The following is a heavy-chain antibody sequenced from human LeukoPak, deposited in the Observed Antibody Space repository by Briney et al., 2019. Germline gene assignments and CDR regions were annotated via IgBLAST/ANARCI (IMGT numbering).Heavy chain of an antibody. CDR3: ATSQQWLGVYYFDY. CDR2: IRESSGDT. D-gene: IGHD6-19*01. Sequence: GGSLRLSCAASGFTVINYAMNWVRQAPGKGLEWVSTIRESSGDTYYEDSVKGRFTISRDISKNTVYLQMISLRADDTAVYYCATSQQWLGVYYFDYWGQGTLVTVSS. J-gene: IGHJ4*02. CDR1: GFTVINYA. V-gene: IGHV3-23*01.